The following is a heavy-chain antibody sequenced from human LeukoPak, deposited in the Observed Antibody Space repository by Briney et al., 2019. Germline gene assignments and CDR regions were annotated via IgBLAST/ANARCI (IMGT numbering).Heavy chain of an antibody. Sequence: GASVKLSCKASAYIFTSYGISWVRQAPGQGLEWMGRIIPILGIANYAQKFQGRVTITADKSTSTAYMELSSLRSEDTAVYYCARGYYDFWSGSKGSYYYGMDVWGQGTTVTVSS. J-gene: IGHJ6*02. D-gene: IGHD3-3*01. CDR2: IIPILGIA. CDR1: AYIFTSYG. CDR3: ARGYYDFWSGSKGSYYYGMDV. V-gene: IGHV1-69*04.